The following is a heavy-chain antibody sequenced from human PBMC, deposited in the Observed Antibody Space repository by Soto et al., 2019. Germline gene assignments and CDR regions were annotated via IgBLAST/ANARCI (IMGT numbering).Heavy chain of an antibody. Sequence: SETLSLTCTVSGRSISSYYWSWIRQPPGKGLEWIGYIYYSASTNYNPSLKSRVTISVDSSKNQFSLKLSSVTAADTAVYYCARTVGYCISTSCYGIRFDPWGQGTLVTVS. V-gene: IGHV4-59*01. CDR3: ARTVGYCISTSCYGIRFDP. D-gene: IGHD2-2*01. CDR1: GRSISSYY. CDR2: IYYSAST. J-gene: IGHJ5*02.